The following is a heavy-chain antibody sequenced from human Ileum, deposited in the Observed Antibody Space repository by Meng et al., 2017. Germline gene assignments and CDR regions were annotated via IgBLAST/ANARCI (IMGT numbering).Heavy chain of an antibody. Sequence: VQLVESGGGLVEPVWSLGLSWAASGFTFSSHWMNWVRQAPGKGLVWVSRINTDGSTTTYADSVKGRFTISRDNAKNTVFLQMNSLRAEDTAVYYCVGMTVGWGQGTLVTVSS. CDR1: GFTFSSHW. D-gene: IGHD3-22*01. CDR2: INTDGSTT. J-gene: IGHJ4*02. CDR3: VGMTVG. V-gene: IGHV3-74*03.